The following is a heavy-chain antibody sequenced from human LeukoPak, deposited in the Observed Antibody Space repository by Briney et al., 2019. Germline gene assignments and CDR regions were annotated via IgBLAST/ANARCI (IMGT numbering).Heavy chain of an antibody. Sequence: GGSLRLSCAASGFTFSSYSMNWVRQAPGKGLEWVSSISSSSSYIYYADSVKGRFTISRDNAKNSLYLQMNSLRAEDTAVYYRARGGSGYSYGSGYWGQGTLVTVSS. J-gene: IGHJ4*02. CDR2: ISSSSSYI. CDR1: GFTFSSYS. D-gene: IGHD5-18*01. CDR3: ARGGSGYSYGSGY. V-gene: IGHV3-21*01.